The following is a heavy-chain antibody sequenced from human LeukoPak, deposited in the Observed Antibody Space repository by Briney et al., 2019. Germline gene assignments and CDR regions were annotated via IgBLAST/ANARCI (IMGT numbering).Heavy chain of an antibody. CDR2: ISYDGSNK. CDR3: ARLYDFWSGYRPDFDY. V-gene: IGHV3-30*04. D-gene: IGHD3-3*01. CDR1: GFIFSSFA. Sequence: GGSLRLSCAASGFIFSSFAMHWVRQAPGKGLEWVAVISYDGSNKYYADSVKGRFTISRDNSKNTLYLQMHSLRAEDTAVYYCARLYDFWSGYRPDFDYWGQGTLVTVSS. J-gene: IGHJ4*02.